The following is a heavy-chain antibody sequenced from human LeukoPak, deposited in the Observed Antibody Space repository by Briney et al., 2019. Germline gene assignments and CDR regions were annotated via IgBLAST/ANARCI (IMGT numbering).Heavy chain of an antibody. CDR2: TYYRSKWFN. CDR3: ASDGGNYFDF. J-gene: IGHJ4*02. CDR1: GDSVSSNSAA. V-gene: IGHV6-1*01. D-gene: IGHD4-23*01. Sequence: SQTLSHTCAISGDSVSSNSAAWNWIRQSPSRGLEWLGRTYYRSKWFNDYAVSVKSRISINPDTSKNQFSLHLNSVTPEDTAVYYCASDGGNYFDFWGQGTLVTVSS.